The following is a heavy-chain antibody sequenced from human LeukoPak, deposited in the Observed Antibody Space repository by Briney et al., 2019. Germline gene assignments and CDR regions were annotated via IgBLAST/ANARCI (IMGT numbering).Heavy chain of an antibody. CDR1: GFTLSDHY. CDR2: IRNKANSYST. J-gene: IGHJ4*02. CDR3: ARAGDYYSTGDC. Sequence: GGSLRLSCAASGFTLSDHYMDWVRQAPGNGLEWVARIRNKANSYSTEYAASVKGRFTISIDDSKNSLYLQMNYLKTEDTAIYYCARAGDYYSTGDCWGQGTLVTVSS. V-gene: IGHV3-72*01. D-gene: IGHD3-22*01.